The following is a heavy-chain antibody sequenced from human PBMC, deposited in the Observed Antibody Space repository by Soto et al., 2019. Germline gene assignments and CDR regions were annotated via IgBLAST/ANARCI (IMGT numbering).Heavy chain of an antibody. CDR2: ISSRSDI. D-gene: IGHD2-2*02. CDR3: AREYTAWLLAYGLDV. J-gene: IGHJ6*02. CDR1: GFTFSTYS. Sequence: GGSLILSCVGSGFTFSTYSINWVRQAPGKGLEWVSSISSRSDIYYADSVKGRFTISRDNAKNSVSLQMNSLRAEDTAVYYCAREYTAWLLAYGLDVWGQSTPVTVSS. V-gene: IGHV3-21*01.